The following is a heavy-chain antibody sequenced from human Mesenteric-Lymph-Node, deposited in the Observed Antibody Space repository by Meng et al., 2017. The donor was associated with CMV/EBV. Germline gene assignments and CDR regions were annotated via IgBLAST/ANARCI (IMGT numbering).Heavy chain of an antibody. Sequence: SVKVSCKASGYTFTSYYMHWVRQAPGQGLEWMGIIDPSGGSTNYAQKFQGRVIMTRDTSISTAYMELSSLRSDDTAVYYCARDRSRYYDSSGFGGMDVWGQGTTVTVS. CDR2: IDPSGGST. CDR1: GYTFTSYY. V-gene: IGHV1-46*01. J-gene: IGHJ6*02. D-gene: IGHD3-22*01. CDR3: ARDRSRYYDSSGFGGMDV.